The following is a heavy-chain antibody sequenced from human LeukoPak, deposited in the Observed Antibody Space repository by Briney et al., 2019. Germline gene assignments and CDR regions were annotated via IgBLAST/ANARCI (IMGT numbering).Heavy chain of an antibody. Sequence: GASVKVSCKASGYTFTGYYMHWVRQAPGQGLEWMGRINPNSGGTNYAQKFQGRVTMTRDTSISTAYMELSRLRSDDTAVYYCATLTQRGPRQWGAFDIWGQGTMVIVSS. D-gene: IGHD2-8*01. J-gene: IGHJ3*02. CDR3: ATLTQRGPRQWGAFDI. CDR1: GYTFTGYY. CDR2: INPNSGGT. V-gene: IGHV1-2*06.